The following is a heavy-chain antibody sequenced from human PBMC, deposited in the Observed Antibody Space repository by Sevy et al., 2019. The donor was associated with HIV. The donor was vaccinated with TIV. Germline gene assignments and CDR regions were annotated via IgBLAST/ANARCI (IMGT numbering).Heavy chain of an antibody. CDR1: GYSISSGYY. J-gene: IGHJ5*02. CDR2: IYHSGST. V-gene: IGHV4-38-2*02. D-gene: IGHD4-4*01. Sequence: SETLSLTCTVSGYSISSGYYWGWIRQPPGKGLEWIGSIYHSGSTYYNPSLKSRVTISADTSKNQFSLKLSSVTAADTAVYYCARDGANSSMTTVTEYNWFDPWVQGTLVTVSS. CDR3: ARDGANSSMTTVTEYNWFDP.